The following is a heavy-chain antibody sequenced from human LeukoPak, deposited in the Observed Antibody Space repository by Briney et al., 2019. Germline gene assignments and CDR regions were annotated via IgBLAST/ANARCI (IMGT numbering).Heavy chain of an antibody. CDR3: AKIPAGGGGSARAFDI. D-gene: IGHD2-15*01. Sequence: GGSLRLSCAASGFTFSSYGMHWVRQAPGKGLEWVAVTSYDGSNKYYADSVKGRFTISRDNSKNTLYLQMNSLRAEDTAVYYCAKIPAGGGGSARAFDIWGQGTMVTVSS. CDR1: GFTFSSYG. V-gene: IGHV3-30*18. CDR2: TSYDGSNK. J-gene: IGHJ3*02.